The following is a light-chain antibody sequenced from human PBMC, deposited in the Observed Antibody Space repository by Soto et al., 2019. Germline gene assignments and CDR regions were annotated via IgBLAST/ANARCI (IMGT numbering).Light chain of an antibody. V-gene: IGKV1-39*01. CDR3: QQTFSPPYT. J-gene: IGKJ2*01. CDR2: VAS. Sequence: DIQMTQSLSSLSASVGDTVTITCRASQSISNSLSWYQQKPGKAPKFLIYVASTLQRGVPSRFSGSGSGTGFTLTISSLQPEDVATYYCQQTFSPPYTFVQGTKLEIK. CDR1: QSISNS.